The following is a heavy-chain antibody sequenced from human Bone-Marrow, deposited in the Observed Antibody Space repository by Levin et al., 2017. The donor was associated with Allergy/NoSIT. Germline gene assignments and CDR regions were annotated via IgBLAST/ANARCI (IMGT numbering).Heavy chain of an antibody. CDR3: EKGKRQFCTSTSCLIDY. Sequence: GGSLRLSCAASGFPFSTHAMHWVRQAPGKGLEWVAVILYDGYKKYYADSVKGRFTISRDNLNNTLYLQMNGLRGEDTAVYYCEKGKRQFCTSTSCLIDYWGQGTLVTVSS. D-gene: IGHD2-2*01. V-gene: IGHV3-30*18. CDR1: GFPFSTHA. CDR2: ILYDGYKK. J-gene: IGHJ4*02.